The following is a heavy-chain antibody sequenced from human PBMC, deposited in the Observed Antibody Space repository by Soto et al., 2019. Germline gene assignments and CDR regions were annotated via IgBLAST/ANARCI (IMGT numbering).Heavy chain of an antibody. Sequence: QVQLQQWGAGLLKPSETLSLTCAAYGGSFSGYYWSWIRQPPGKGLEWIGEINHSGSTNYNPSLKRRVTISVDTSKNQFALKLSSVTAADTAVYYCARGSRGWFGEFRNFDYWGQGTLVTVAS. CDR3: ARGSRGWFGEFRNFDY. J-gene: IGHJ4*02. CDR1: GGSFSGYY. D-gene: IGHD3-10*01. CDR2: INHSGST. V-gene: IGHV4-34*01.